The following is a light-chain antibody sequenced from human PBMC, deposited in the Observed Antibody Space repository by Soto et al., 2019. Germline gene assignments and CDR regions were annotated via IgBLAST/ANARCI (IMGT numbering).Light chain of an antibody. CDR3: LLSYCAALFV. CDR1: TEDVTRGHY. V-gene: IGLV7-46*01. CDR2: DTT. Sequence: QAVVTQEPSLTVSPGGTVTLTCGSSTEDVTRGHYPYWFQQKPGQAPRTLIFDTTKKHSWTPARFSGSLLGGKAALTLSGAQPEDEAVYYCLLSYCAALFVFGAGTKVTVL. J-gene: IGLJ1*01.